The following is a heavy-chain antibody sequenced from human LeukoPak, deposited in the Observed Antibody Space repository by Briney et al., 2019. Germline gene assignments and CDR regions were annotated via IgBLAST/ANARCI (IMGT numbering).Heavy chain of an antibody. CDR3: ARDTAMEQVNYYGMDV. J-gene: IGHJ6*02. V-gene: IGHV3-30*03. CDR2: ISYDGSNK. Sequence: PGGSLRLSCAASGFTFSSYGMHWVRQAPGKGLEWVAVISYDGSNKYYADSVKGRFTISRDNSKNTLYLQMNSLRAEDTAVYYCARDTAMEQVNYYGMDVWGQGTTVTVSS. D-gene: IGHD5-18*01. CDR1: GFTFSSYG.